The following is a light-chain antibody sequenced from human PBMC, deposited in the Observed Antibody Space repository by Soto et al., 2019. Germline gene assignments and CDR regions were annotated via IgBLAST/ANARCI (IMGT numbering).Light chain of an antibody. Sequence: QSALTQPASASGSPGQSFTISCTGTSSDVGNYNLVSWYQQHPGKAPKLMIYEGSKRPSGVSNCFSGSKSGNTAPLTISGLQDEEEADYYCCSYAGSKVFGGGTKLTVL. V-gene: IGLV2-23*01. J-gene: IGLJ3*02. CDR2: EGS. CDR3: CSYAGSKV. CDR1: SSDVGNYNL.